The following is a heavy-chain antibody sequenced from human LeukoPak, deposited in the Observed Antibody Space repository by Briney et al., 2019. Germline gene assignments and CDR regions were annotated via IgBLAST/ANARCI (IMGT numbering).Heavy chain of an antibody. Sequence: PSETLSLTCTVTGDSITSHFWSWVRQAADKRLEYIGRINTSGTSNYNPSVRSRVTMSVDTSKNQFSLRLSSVTAADTAVYYCARLALPAIVGAFNIWGQGILVTVSS. D-gene: IGHD2-2*01. CDR2: INTSGTS. CDR3: ARLALPAIVGAFNI. CDR1: GDSITSHF. J-gene: IGHJ3*02. V-gene: IGHV4-4*07.